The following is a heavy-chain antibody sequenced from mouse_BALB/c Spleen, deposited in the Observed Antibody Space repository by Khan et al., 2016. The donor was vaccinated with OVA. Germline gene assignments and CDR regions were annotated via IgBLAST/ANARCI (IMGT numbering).Heavy chain of an antibody. V-gene: IGHV1-9*01. Sequence: QVRLQQSGAELMKPGASVKISCKATGYTFSSYWLEWVKQRPGHGLEWIGEILPGSGSSNYNEQFKGKATFTADISSNTAYMQLSSLTSEDSAVYYWARVNCGSGDYFDFWGEGTTLTVSS. D-gene: IGHD1-1*01. CDR1: GYTFSSYW. CDR2: ILPGSGSS. J-gene: IGHJ2*01. CDR3: ARVNCGSGDYFDF.